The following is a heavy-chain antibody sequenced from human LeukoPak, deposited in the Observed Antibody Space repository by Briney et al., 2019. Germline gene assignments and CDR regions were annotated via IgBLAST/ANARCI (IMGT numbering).Heavy chain of an antibody. Sequence: SETLSLTCAVYGGSFSVYYWSWIRQPPGKGLEWIGEINHSGSTNYNPSLKSRVTISVDTSKNQFSLKLSSVTAADTAVYYCARRMYYYDSSGYGGYWLDPWGQGTLVTVSS. CDR2: INHSGST. J-gene: IGHJ5*02. D-gene: IGHD3-22*01. V-gene: IGHV4-34*01. CDR1: GGSFSVYY. CDR3: ARRMYYYDSSGYGGYWLDP.